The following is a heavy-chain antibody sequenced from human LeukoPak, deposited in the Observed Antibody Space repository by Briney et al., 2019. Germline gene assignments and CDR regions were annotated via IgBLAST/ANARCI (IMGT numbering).Heavy chain of an antibody. CDR1: GFTFSTYA. CDR3: AKEWAGYTNPYYFDY. Sequence: GGSLRLSCAASGFTFSTYAMSWVRQAPGKGLEWVSTISGSGANTYYADSVRGRFTISRDNSKNTLYLHMNSLRAEDTAVYYCAKEWAGYTNPYYFDYWGQGSLVTVSP. D-gene: IGHD3/OR15-3a*01. V-gene: IGHV3-23*01. J-gene: IGHJ4*02. CDR2: ISGSGANT.